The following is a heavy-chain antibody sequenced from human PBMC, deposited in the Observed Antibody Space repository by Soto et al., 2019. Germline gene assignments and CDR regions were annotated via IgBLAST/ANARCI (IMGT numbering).Heavy chain of an antibody. J-gene: IGHJ6*02. CDR2: INHSGST. D-gene: IGHD3-10*01. Sequence: SETLSLTCAVHGGSFSGYYWSWIRQPPGRGLEWIGEINHSGSTNYNPSLKSRVTISVDTSKNQFSLKLSSVTAADTAVYYCAREVYYYGSGSYSPAYPLAHYYYYGMDVWGQGTTVTVSS. CDR1: GGSFSGYY. V-gene: IGHV4-34*01. CDR3: AREVYYYGSGSYSPAYPLAHYYYYGMDV.